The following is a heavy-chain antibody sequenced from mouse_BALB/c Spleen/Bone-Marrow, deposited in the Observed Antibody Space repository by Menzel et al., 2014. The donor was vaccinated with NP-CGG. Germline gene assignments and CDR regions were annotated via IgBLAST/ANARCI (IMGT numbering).Heavy chain of an antibody. Sequence: DVKLQESGPGLVKPSQTVSLTCTVTGISITTGNYRWSWIRQSPGNKLEWIGYIYYSGTITYNPSLTSRTTITRDTSKNQFFLEMNSLTAEDTATYYCARYGNYFYYWGQGTTLTVSS. CDR3: ARYGNYFYY. V-gene: IGHV3-5*02. CDR2: IYYSGTI. D-gene: IGHD2-1*01. CDR1: GISITTGNYR. J-gene: IGHJ2*01.